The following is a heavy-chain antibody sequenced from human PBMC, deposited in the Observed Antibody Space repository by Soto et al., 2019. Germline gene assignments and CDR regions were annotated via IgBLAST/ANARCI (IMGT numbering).Heavy chain of an antibody. Sequence: PGESLKISCKGSGYSFTSYWIGWVRQMPGKGLEWMGIIYPGDSDTRYSPPFQGQVTISADKSISTAYLQWSSLKASDTAMYYCARKGKNSRGQYWLDPWGQGTLVTVSS. CDR1: GYSFTSYW. CDR3: ARKGKNSRGQYWLDP. J-gene: IGHJ5*02. CDR2: IYPGDSDT. V-gene: IGHV5-51*01. D-gene: IGHD2-15*01.